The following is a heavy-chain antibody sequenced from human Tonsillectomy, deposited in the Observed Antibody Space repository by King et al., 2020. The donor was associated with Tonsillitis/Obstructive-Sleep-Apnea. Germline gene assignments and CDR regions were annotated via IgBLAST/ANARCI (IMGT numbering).Heavy chain of an antibody. CDR2: ISFDGSNE. Sequence: QLVQSGGGVVQPGWSLRLSCAASGFTFSSYAMHWVRQAPGKGLEWVAVISFDGSNEYYADSVRGRFTISRDKSKNTLYLQMNSLRAADTAVYYCARDRSGWTPDYIQHWGQGTLVTVSS. CDR1: GFTFSSYA. V-gene: IGHV3-30*01. J-gene: IGHJ1*01. CDR3: ARDRSGWTPDYIQH. D-gene: IGHD6-19*01.